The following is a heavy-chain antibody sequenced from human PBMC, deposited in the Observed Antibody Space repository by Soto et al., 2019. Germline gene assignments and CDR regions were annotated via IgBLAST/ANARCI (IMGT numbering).Heavy chain of an antibody. CDR3: ARIQFGDYYDSSGYYFDY. V-gene: IGHV3-30*03. CDR2: ISYDGSNK. J-gene: IGHJ4*02. Sequence: QVQLVESGGGVVQPGRSLRLSCAASGFTFSSYGMHWVRQAPGKGLEWVAVISYDGSNKYYADSVKGRFTISRDNSKNTLYLQMHSMRAEAKAVYYCARIQFGDYYDSSGYYFDYWGQGTLVTVSS. D-gene: IGHD3-22*01. CDR1: GFTFSSYG.